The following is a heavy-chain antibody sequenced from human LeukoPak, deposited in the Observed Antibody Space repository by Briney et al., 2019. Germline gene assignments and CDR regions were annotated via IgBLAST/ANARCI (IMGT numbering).Heavy chain of an antibody. J-gene: IGHJ4*02. CDR1: GGSFSGYY. Sequence: ASETLSLTCGVSGGSFSGYYWSWIRQPPGKGLEWIGSIYYSGTTYYNPPLKSRVTISVDASKDQVSLKLNSVTAADTAVYYCARLFPSCTKTTCDFDYWGQGTLVSVSS. D-gene: IGHD2-8*01. CDR3: ARLFPSCTKTTCDFDY. V-gene: IGHV4-39*01. CDR2: IYYSGTT.